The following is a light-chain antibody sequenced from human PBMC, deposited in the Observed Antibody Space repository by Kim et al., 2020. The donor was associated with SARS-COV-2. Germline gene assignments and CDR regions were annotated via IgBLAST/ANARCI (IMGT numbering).Light chain of an antibody. CDR2: QDN. V-gene: IGLV3-1*01. Sequence: SYELTQPPSVSVSPGQTASIICSGDNLGNKYACWYQQKPGQSLMLVIYQDNKRPSGIPERISGSNSGNTATLTISGTQAMEEADYFCQASDSNTVVFGGGTQLTVL. J-gene: IGLJ2*01. CDR3: QASDSNTVV. CDR1: NLGNKY.